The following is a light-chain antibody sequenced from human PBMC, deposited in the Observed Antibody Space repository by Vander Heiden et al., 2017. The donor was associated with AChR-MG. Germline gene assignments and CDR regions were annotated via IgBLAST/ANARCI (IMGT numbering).Light chain of an antibody. CDR3: LQAHSFPYT. CDR1: QGIDRW. J-gene: IGKJ2*01. CDR2: AAS. V-gene: IGKV1-12*01. Sequence: DIPMTQSPSSVSASIGDRVSITCRASQGIDRWLAWFQQRPGKAPELLIYAASSLQTGVPSRFSGSGSGTDFTLTITSLQPEDSATYYCLQAHSFPYTFGQGTKLEIK.